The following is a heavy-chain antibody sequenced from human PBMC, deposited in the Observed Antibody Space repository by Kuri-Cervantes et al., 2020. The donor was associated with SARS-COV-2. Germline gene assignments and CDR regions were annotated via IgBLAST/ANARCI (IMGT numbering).Heavy chain of an antibody. J-gene: IGHJ3*02. CDR1: GYTFTSYG. V-gene: IGHV1-18*01. D-gene: IGHD7-27*01. CDR3: ACLAEGENWGSSAFDI. CDR2: ISAYNGNT. Sequence: ASVKVSCKASGYTFTSYGISWVRQAPGQGLEWMGWISAYNGNTNYARKLQGRVTITADESTSTAYMELSSLRSEDTAVYYCACLAEGENWGSSAFDIWGQGTMVTVSS.